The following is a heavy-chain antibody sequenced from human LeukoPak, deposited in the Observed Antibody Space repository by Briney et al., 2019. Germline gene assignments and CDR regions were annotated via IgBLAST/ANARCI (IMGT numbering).Heavy chain of an antibody. Sequence: WASVKVSCKASGYTFTSYDINWVRQATGQGLEWMGWMNPNSGNTGYAQKFQGRVTMTRNTSISTAYMELSSLRSEDTAVYYCARGLYDSSGYYYAIDAFDIWGQGTMVTVSS. J-gene: IGHJ3*02. V-gene: IGHV1-8*01. CDR3: ARGLYDSSGYYYAIDAFDI. D-gene: IGHD3-22*01. CDR2: MNPNSGNT. CDR1: GYTFTSYD.